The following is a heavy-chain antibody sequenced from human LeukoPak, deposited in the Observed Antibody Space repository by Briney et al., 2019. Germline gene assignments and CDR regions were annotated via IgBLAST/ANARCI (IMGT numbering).Heavy chain of an antibody. CDR1: GFTFSNYA. Sequence: GRSLRLSCAASGFTFSNYAMNWVRQAPGKGLEWVAVISYDGNKKYYADSVKGRFTISRDNSKSTLYLQMNSLRAEDTAVYYCARWKSLKGTFDYWGQGTLVTVSS. CDR2: ISYDGNKK. V-gene: IGHV3-30*04. D-gene: IGHD1-7*01. CDR3: ARWKSLKGTFDY. J-gene: IGHJ4*02.